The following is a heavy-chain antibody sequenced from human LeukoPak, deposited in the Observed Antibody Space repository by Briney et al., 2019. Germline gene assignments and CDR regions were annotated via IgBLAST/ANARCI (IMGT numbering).Heavy chain of an antibody. CDR3: PRDLYRDSLPVSWFDP. V-gene: IGHV1-18*01. D-gene: IGHD4-11*01. J-gene: IGHJ5*02. CDR2: ISDYNGNT. Sequence: GASVKVSCKASGYTFTSYGISWVRQAPGHGLEWMGWISDYNGNTNYAQKLQGRVTKTTDTSTSTAYMELRSLRSDDTAVYYCPRDLYRDSLPVSWFDPWGQGTLVTVSS. CDR1: GYTFTSYG.